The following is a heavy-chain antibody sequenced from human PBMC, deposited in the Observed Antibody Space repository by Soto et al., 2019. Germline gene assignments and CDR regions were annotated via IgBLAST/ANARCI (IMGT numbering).Heavy chain of an antibody. CDR3: ARRIYGSGND. CDR1: GDSISSSKYY. CDR2: VYRSGTT. V-gene: IGHV4-39*01. D-gene: IGHD3-10*01. Sequence: QLQVQESGPGLVKPSETLSLTCTVSGDSISSSKYYWGWIRQPPGKGLEWIGAVYRSGTTSYNPYHTSRVIVSVDTSKNQFSLTLDSVTATDTAVYYCARRIYGSGNDWGQGTLVTVSS. J-gene: IGHJ4*02.